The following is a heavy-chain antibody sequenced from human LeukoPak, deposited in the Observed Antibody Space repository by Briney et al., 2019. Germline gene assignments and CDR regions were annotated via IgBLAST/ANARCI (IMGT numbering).Heavy chain of an antibody. V-gene: IGHV3-49*04. CDR2: IRSKAYGGTT. D-gene: IGHD6-13*01. Sequence: PGRSLRLSCTASGFTFGDYAMSWVRQAPGKGLEWVGFIRSKAYGGTTEYAASVKGRFTISRDDSKSIAYLQMNSLKTEDTAVYYCTGDSAPYSSSFDYWGQGTLVTVSS. CDR3: TGDSAPYSSSFDY. J-gene: IGHJ4*02. CDR1: GFTFGDYA.